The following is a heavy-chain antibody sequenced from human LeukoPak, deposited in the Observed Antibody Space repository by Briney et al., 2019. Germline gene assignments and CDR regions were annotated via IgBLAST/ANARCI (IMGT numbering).Heavy chain of an antibody. D-gene: IGHD4-17*01. J-gene: IGHJ4*02. Sequence: SQTLSLTCAVSGGSFSGYYWTWIRQPPGKGLEWIGEINHSGNANYNPSLKSRVTISLDMSENHFSLKLTSVTAADTAVYYCARGQGTVTTHWGQGTLVTVSS. CDR3: ARGQGTVTTH. CDR2: INHSGNA. CDR1: GGSFSGYY. V-gene: IGHV4-34*01.